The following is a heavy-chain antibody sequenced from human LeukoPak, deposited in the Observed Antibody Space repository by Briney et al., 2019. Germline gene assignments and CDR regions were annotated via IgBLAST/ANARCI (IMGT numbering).Heavy chain of an antibody. CDR2: MNTNTGNP. J-gene: IGHJ6*03. Sequence: ASVKLSCKAAGYTFTSYAMNWVRQAPGQGLEWMGWMNTNTGNPTQAQSFTGRFVFSLDTSVSTTYLQISSLKAEDTAVYYCARDLLGYYYMDVWGKGTTVTVSS. CDR1: GYTFTSYA. V-gene: IGHV7-4-1*02. CDR3: ARDLLGYYYMDV.